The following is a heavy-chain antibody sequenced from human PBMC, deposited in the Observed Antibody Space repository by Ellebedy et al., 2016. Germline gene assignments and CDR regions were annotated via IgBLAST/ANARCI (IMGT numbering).Heavy chain of an antibody. CDR3: ARVRTGWSGGGFDY. V-gene: IGHV4-39*07. J-gene: IGHJ4*02. CDR2: IYYTGNT. CDR1: GGSISSSSYY. Sequence: SETLSLXCTVSGGSISSSSYYWGWIRQPPGKAPEWIGSIYYTGNTKYNPSLKSRVTISVDTSKNQFSLKLKSVTAADTAVYYCARVRTGWSGGGFDYWGQGTLVTVSS. D-gene: IGHD2-15*01.